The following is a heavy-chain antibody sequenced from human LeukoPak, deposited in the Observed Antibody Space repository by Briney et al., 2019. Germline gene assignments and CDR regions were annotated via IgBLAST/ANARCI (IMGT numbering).Heavy chain of an antibody. Sequence: ASVKVSCKASGGTFSSYAISWVRQAPGQGLEWMGGIIPIFGTANYAQKFQGRVTITADKSTSTAYMELSSLRSEDMAVYYCATPPWADYDSSPDAFDIWGQGTMVTVSS. D-gene: IGHD3-22*01. V-gene: IGHV1-69*06. CDR3: ATPPWADYDSSPDAFDI. J-gene: IGHJ3*02. CDR2: IIPIFGTA. CDR1: GGTFSSYA.